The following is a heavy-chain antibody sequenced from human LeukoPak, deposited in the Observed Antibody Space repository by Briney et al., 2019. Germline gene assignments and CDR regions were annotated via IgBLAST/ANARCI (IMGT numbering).Heavy chain of an antibody. CDR3: ARHQTATVTRRDYFDY. CDR1: GYTLTELS. J-gene: IGHJ4*02. CDR2: FDPEDGET. Sequence: ASVKVSCKVSGYTLTELSMHWVRQAPGKGLEWMGGFDPEDGETIYAQKFQGRVTMTEDTSTDTAYMELSSLRSEDTAVYYCARHQTATVTRRDYFDYWGQGTLVTVSS. D-gene: IGHD4-17*01. V-gene: IGHV1-24*01.